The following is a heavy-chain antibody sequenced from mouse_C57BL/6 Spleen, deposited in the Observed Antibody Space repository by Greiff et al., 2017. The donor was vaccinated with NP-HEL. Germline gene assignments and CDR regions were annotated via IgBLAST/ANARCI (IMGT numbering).Heavy chain of an antibody. V-gene: IGHV5-4*01. CDR2: ISDGGSYT. CDR3: ARDDGYYGYAMDY. J-gene: IGHJ4*01. D-gene: IGHD2-3*01. CDR1: GFTFSSYA. Sequence: DVMLVESGGGLVKPGGSLKLSCAASGFTFSSYAMSWVRQTPEKRLEWVATISDGGSYTYYPDNVKGRFTISRDNAKNNLYLQMSHLKSEDTAMYYCARDDGYYGYAMDYGGQGTSVTVSS.